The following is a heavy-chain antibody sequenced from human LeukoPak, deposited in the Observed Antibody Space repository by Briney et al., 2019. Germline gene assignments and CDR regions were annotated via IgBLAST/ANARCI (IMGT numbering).Heavy chain of an antibody. V-gene: IGHV4-34*01. J-gene: IGHJ4*02. CDR3: ARGLRRAHSDY. D-gene: IGHD2-8*01. Sequence: SETLSLTCAVYGGSFSGYYWSWSRQPPGKGLEWIGEINHSGSTNYNPSLKSRVTISVDTSKNQCSLKLSSVTAADTAVYYCARGLRRAHSDYWGQGTLVTVSS. CDR2: INHSGST. CDR1: GGSFSGYY.